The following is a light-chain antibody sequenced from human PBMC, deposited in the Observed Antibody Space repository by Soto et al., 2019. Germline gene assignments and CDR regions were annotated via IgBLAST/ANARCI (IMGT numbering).Light chain of an antibody. V-gene: IGKV1-39*01. CDR2: GAS. J-gene: IGKJ1*01. CDR3: QQYETFSGT. Sequence: IQMTQSPSSLSASVGDRVTITCRASQNIRIYLNWFQQKPGKAPNLLIYGASSLQSGVPSRFSGSVSGTKGTITIASLQQDDGATYDGQQYETFSGTFGPGTKVDIK. CDR1: QNIRIY.